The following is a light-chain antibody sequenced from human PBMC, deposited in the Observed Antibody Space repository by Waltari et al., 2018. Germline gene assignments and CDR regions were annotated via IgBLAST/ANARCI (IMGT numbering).Light chain of an antibody. J-gene: IGKJ1*01. CDR3: QQLNSYPRT. V-gene: IGKV1-9*01. CDR2: GAS. Sequence: DIQLTQSPSFLSASIGDRVTITCRASQGISSYLAWFHQKPGKAPKLLIFGASTLQSGVPSRFSGSGSGTEFTLTISSLQPEDFATYYCQQLNSYPRTFGQGTKVEIK. CDR1: QGISSY.